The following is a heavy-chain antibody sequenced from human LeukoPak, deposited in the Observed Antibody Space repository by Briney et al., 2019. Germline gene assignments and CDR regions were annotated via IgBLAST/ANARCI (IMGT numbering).Heavy chain of an antibody. Sequence: SVKVSCKASGGTFSSYAISWVRQAPGQGLEWMGGIIPIFGTANYAQKFQGRVTITADKSTSTAYMELSSLRSEDTAVYYCARRGGKNYGDYVLYYSYMDVWGKGTTVTVSS. V-gene: IGHV1-69*06. CDR3: ARRGGKNYGDYVLYYSYMDV. CDR1: GGTFSSYA. D-gene: IGHD4-17*01. CDR2: IIPIFGTA. J-gene: IGHJ6*03.